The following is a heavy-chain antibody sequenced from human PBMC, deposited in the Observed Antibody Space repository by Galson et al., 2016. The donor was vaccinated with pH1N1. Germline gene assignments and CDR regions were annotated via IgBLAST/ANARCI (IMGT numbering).Heavy chain of an antibody. J-gene: IGHJ6*02. V-gene: IGHV3-23*01. D-gene: IGHD2-2*01. Sequence: SLRLSCAASGFTFSSYAMSWVRQAPGKGLEWVSAISGSGGSTYYADSVKGRFTISRDNSKNTLYLQMNSLRAEDTAVYYCAKDIGYCSSTSCQYYYYYGMDAWGQGTTVTVSS. CDR1: GFTFSSYA. CDR3: AKDIGYCSSTSCQYYYYYGMDA. CDR2: ISGSGGST.